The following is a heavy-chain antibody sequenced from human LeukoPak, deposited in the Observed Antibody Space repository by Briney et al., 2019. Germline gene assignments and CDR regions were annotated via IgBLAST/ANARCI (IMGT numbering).Heavy chain of an antibody. Sequence: WXRQMPGXGXEWMGIIYPGDSDTRCSPSFQGQVTISADKSISTAYLQWSSLKASDTAMYYCARLQRRYSILWGQGTLVTVSS. J-gene: IGHJ4*02. D-gene: IGHD6-13*01. CDR2: IYPGDSDT. CDR3: ARLQRRYSIL. V-gene: IGHV5-51*01.